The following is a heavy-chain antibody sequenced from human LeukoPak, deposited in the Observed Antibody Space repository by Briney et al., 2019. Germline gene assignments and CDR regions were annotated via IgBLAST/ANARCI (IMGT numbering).Heavy chain of an antibody. V-gene: IGHV1-2*02. Sequence: ASVKVSCKASGYTFTGYYVHWVRQAPGQRLEWMGWINPNSGGTNYAQKFQGRVTMTRDTSISTAYMELSRLRSDDTAVYYCARDQVTMVRGVIRYWGQGTLVTVSS. CDR1: GYTFTGYY. CDR3: ARDQVTMVRGVIRY. J-gene: IGHJ4*02. D-gene: IGHD3-10*01. CDR2: INPNSGGT.